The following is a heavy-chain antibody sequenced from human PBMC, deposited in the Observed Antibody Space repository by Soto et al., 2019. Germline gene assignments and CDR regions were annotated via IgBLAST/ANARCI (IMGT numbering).Heavy chain of an antibody. V-gene: IGHV4-31*02. Sequence: TLTLTCSVSGVSLSTSDSYWGWIRQVPGKVLEWIVYISSNDTSSYHPSLESRLTISLDRSKNRFSLKLTSMTDADAAVYFCARERIVTVPAGRGTLYNYLGVDFWGQGTTVTVSS. CDR2: ISSNDTS. CDR3: ARERIVTVPAGRGTLYNYLGVDF. J-gene: IGHJ6*02. D-gene: IGHD3-10*01. CDR1: GVSLSTSDSY.